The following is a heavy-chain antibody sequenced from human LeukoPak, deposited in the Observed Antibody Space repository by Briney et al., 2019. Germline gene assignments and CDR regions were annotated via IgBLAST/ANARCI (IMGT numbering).Heavy chain of an antibody. CDR2: IYSSGST. CDR1: GFTVSSNY. Sequence: GGSLRLSCGASGFTVSSNYVSWVRQAPGKGLEWVSVIYSSGSTYYADSVKGRFTISRDNSKNTLYLQMNSLRAEDTAVYYCARAIWFGEFYYWGQGTLVTVSS. D-gene: IGHD3-10*01. V-gene: IGHV3-66*01. CDR3: ARAIWFGEFYY. J-gene: IGHJ4*02.